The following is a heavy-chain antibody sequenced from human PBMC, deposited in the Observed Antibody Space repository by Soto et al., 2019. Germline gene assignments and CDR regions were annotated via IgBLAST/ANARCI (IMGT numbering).Heavy chain of an antibody. CDR2: IIPIFGTA. CDR1: GGTFSSYA. J-gene: IGHJ4*02. V-gene: IGHV1-69*13. D-gene: IGHD3-10*01. CDR3: ADDYYGSGSYGH. Sequence: ASVKVSCKASGGTFSSYAISWVRQAPGQGLEWMGGIIPIFGTANYAQKFQGRVTITADESTSTAYMELSSLRSEDTAVYYCADDYYGSGSYGHWGQGTLVTVSS.